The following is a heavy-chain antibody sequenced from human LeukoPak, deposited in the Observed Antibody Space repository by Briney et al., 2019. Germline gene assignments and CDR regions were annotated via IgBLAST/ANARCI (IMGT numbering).Heavy chain of an antibody. CDR1: DYTFTNYG. CDR2: ISAYNGKT. Sequence: GASVKVSCKASDYTFTNYGVSWVRQAPGQGLEWMGWISAYNGKTYYAQKFQGRVTVTTGTSTSTAYMDLRSLRSDDTAVYYCARTNLDCKNGVCYDYWGQGTPVTVSS. CDR3: ARTNLDCKNGVCYDY. J-gene: IGHJ4*02. V-gene: IGHV1-18*01. D-gene: IGHD2-8*01.